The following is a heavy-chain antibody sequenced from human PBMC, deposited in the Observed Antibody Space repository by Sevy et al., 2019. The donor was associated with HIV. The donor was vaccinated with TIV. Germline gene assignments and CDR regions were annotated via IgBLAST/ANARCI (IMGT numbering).Heavy chain of an antibody. V-gene: IGHV3-48*02. D-gene: IGHD5-18*01. J-gene: IGHJ4*02. CDR1: GLTFSSDS. Sequence: GGSLRLSCVVSGLTFSSDSMNWVRQAPGKGLEGLAYIGSSSRTIYYADSVEGRFTISRDNDKKSVFLQMNNLRDEDSATYYCARDVDTPFVRSFDSWGQGTLVTVSS. CDR3: ARDVDTPFVRSFDS. CDR2: IGSSSRTI.